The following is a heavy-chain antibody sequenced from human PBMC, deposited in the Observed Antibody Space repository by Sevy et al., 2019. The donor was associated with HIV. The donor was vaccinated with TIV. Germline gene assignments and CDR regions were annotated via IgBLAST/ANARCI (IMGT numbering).Heavy chain of an antibody. CDR2: ISAGGTTT. CDR1: GFIFSNYP. V-gene: IGHV3-23*01. J-gene: IGHJ6*02. CDR3: AKRYCSTITCYDDDFWNPYYFYGLDV. D-gene: IGHD2-2*01. Sequence: GGSLRLSCAASGFIFSNYPMSWVRHSPGKGLEWVSDISAGGTTTYYADSVEGRFTISRDNSKNTVSLQMNSLGAGDTAIDYCAKRYCSTITCYDDDFWNPYYFYGLDVWGQGISVTVSS.